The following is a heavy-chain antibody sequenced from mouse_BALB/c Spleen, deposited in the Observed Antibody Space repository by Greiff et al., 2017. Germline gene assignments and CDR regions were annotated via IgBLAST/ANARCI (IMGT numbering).Heavy chain of an antibody. J-gene: IGHJ2*01. CDR2: IDPANGNT. D-gene: IGHD2-10*02. CDR3: ARGYGSYFDY. CDR1: GFNIKDTY. Sequence: EVKLMESGAELVKPGASVKLSCTASGFNIKDTYMHWVKQRPEQGLEWIGRIDPANGNTKYDPKFQGKATITADTSSNTAYLQLSSLTSEDTAVYYCARGYGSYFDYWGLGTTLTVSS. V-gene: IGHV14-3*02.